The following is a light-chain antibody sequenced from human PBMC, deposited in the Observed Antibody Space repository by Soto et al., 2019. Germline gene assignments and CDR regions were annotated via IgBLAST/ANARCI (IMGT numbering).Light chain of an antibody. V-gene: IGLV1-44*01. Sequence: QSVLTQPPSASGTPGQRVTISCSGSSFNIGSNTVNWYQQLPQTAPKLLIYSNHQRPSGVPDRSSGSKSGTSASLAISELQSEYEADYSCAAWDDSLNGPVFGGGTKLTVL. CDR2: SNH. J-gene: IGLJ3*02. CDR3: AAWDDSLNGPV. CDR1: SFNIGSNT.